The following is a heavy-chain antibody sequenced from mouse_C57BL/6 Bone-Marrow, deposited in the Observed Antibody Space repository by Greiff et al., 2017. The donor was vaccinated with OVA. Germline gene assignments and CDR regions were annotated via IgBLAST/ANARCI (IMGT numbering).Heavy chain of an antibody. J-gene: IGHJ2*01. Sequence: EVQGVESGGGLVQPGGSMKLSCVASGFTFSNYWMNWVRQSPEKGLEWVAQIRLKSDNYATHYAESVKGRFTISRDDSKSSVYLQMNNLRAEDTGIYYCTGFNYDYFDYWGQGTTLTVSS. D-gene: IGHD2-1*01. CDR1: GFTFSNYW. CDR3: TGFNYDYFDY. CDR2: IRLKSDNYAT. V-gene: IGHV6-3*01.